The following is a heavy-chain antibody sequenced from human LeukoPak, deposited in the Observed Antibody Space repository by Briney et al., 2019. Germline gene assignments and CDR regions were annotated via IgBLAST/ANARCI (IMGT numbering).Heavy chain of an antibody. CDR1: EYTFTDYY. CDR3: ATVVTGENWFDP. Sequence: ASVKVSCKVSEYTFTDYYMHWVQQAPGKGLEWMGLVDPEDGETIYAEKFQGRVTITADTSTDTAYMELSSLRSEDTAVYYCATVVTGENWFDPWGQGTLVTVSS. CDR2: VDPEDGET. J-gene: IGHJ5*02. D-gene: IGHD7-27*01. V-gene: IGHV1-69-2*01.